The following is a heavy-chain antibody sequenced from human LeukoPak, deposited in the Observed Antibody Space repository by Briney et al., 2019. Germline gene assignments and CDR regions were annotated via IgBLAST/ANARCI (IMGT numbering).Heavy chain of an antibody. J-gene: IGHJ3*02. V-gene: IGHV3-21*01. Sequence: GGPLRLSCVASGFTFNTYTMNWVRQAPGKGLEWISCVGRDGSIHYADSVKGRITISRDNAKNSLFLQMNSLRAEDTAIYYCARRYYDTTGYAFDIWGQGTMVTVSS. CDR3: ARRYYDTTGYAFDI. CDR1: GFTFNTYT. D-gene: IGHD3-22*01. CDR2: VGRDGSI.